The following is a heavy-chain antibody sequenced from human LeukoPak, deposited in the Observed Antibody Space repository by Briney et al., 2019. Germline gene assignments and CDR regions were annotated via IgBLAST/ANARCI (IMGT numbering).Heavy chain of an antibody. CDR2: IDPSDSYT. CDR3: ARHWGYSGYDQLYFDY. Sequence: GESLKISCKGSGYSFTSYWISWARQMPGKGLEWMGRIDPSDSYTNYSPSFQGHVTIPADKSISTAYLQWSSLKASDTAMYYCARHWGYSGYDQLYFDYWGQGTLVTVSS. V-gene: IGHV5-10-1*01. D-gene: IGHD5-12*01. J-gene: IGHJ4*02. CDR1: GYSFTSYW.